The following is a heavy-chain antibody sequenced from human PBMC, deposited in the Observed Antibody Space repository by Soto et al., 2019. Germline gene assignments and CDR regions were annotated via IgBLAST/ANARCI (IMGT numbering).Heavy chain of an antibody. Sequence: GGSLRLSCVASGFTFSGFVMHGVPQGPGQGLEWVAVIWYDGSKEYHVDSVKRRFSISRDNSKNTVYLQMNSLRVEDTAVYYCARESWGTLTIFGVDPDYWGQGILVTVSS. CDR3: ARESWGTLTIFGVDPDY. J-gene: IGHJ4*02. CDR2: IWYDGSKE. CDR1: GFTFSGFV. D-gene: IGHD3-3*01. V-gene: IGHV3-33*01.